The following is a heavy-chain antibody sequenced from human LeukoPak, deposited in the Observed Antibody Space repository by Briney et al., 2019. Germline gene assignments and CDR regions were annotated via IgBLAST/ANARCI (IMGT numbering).Heavy chain of an antibody. J-gene: IGHJ6*02. D-gene: IGHD5-18*01. V-gene: IGHV1-46*01. Sequence: ASVKVSCKASGYTFTSYYMHWVRQVPGQGLEWMGIINPSGGSTSYAQKFQGRVTMTRDTSTSTVYMELSSLRSEDTAVYYCARVPWIQLCGMDVWGQGTTVTVSS. CDR3: ARVPWIQLCGMDV. CDR1: GYTFTSYY. CDR2: INPSGGST.